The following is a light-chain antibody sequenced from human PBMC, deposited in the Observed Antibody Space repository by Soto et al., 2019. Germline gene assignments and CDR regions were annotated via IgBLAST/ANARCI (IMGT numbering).Light chain of an antibody. Sequence: EIVLTQSPGTLSLSPGERATLSCRASQSVSNSYLAWYQQKPGQAPRLLIYGASSRATGIPDRFSGSGSGTDFALTISRLEPEDFAVYHCQQYGGSPWTFGQGTKVVIK. CDR3: QQYGGSPWT. CDR1: QSVSNSY. J-gene: IGKJ1*01. CDR2: GAS. V-gene: IGKV3-20*01.